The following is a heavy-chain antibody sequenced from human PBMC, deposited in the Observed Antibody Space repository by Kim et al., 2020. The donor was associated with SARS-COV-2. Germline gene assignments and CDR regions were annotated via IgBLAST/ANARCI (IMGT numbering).Heavy chain of an antibody. CDR3: ARAGLALADY. CDR2: RP. V-gene: IGHV4-30-2*04. Sequence: RPYSNPSLKSRVTISVDTSKNQFSLKLSSVTAADTAVYYCARAGLALADYWGQGTLVTVSS. J-gene: IGHJ4*02.